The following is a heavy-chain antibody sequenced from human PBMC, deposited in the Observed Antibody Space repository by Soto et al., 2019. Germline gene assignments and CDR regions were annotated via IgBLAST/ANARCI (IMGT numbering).Heavy chain of an antibody. CDR3: ARDGWEWLRGYYYYGMDV. J-gene: IGHJ6*02. D-gene: IGHD5-12*01. CDR1: GGSIGSYY. V-gene: IGHV4-59*01. Sequence: SATLSLTCTVSGGSIGSYYWSWIRQPPGKGLEWIGYIYYSGSTNYNPSLKSRVTISVDTSKNQFSLKLSSVTAADTAVYYCARDGWEWLRGYYYYGMDVWGQGTTVTVS. CDR2: IYYSGST.